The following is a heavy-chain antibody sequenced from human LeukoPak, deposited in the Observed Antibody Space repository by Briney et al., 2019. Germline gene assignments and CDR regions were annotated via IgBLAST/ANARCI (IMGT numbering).Heavy chain of an antibody. Sequence: GESLKISCKGSGYSFINYWIGWVRQMPGKGLEWMGIIYPGDSNTRYNPSFQGQVTISVDKSISTAYLQWSSLRASDTAFYYCAKDGETMSGSFDIWGQGTMVTVSS. D-gene: IGHD3-10*02. CDR3: AKDGETMSGSFDI. J-gene: IGHJ3*02. V-gene: IGHV5-51*01. CDR2: IYPGDSNT. CDR1: GYSFINYW.